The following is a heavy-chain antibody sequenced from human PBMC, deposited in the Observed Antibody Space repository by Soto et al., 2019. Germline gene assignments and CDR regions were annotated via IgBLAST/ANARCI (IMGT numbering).Heavy chain of an antibody. V-gene: IGHV1-46*01. CDR1: GYTFTSYY. J-gene: IGHJ6*02. CDR3: ARDSLGVAGLWFGVLRGYYYYGMDV. CDR2: INPSGGST. D-gene: IGHD3-10*01. Sequence: GASVKVSCKASGYTFTSYYMHWVRQAPGQGLEWMGIINPSGGSTSYAQKFQGRVTMTRDTSTSTVYMELSSLRSEDTAVYYCARDSLGVAGLWFGVLRGYYYYGMDVWGQGTTVTVSS.